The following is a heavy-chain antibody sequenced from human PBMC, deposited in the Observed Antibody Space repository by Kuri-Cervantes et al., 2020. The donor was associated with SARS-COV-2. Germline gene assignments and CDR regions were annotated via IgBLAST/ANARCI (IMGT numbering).Heavy chain of an antibody. V-gene: IGHV3-7*05. J-gene: IGHJ4*02. Sequence: GGSLRLSCAASGFTFSSYWMSWVRQAPGEGLEWVANIKQDGSEKYYVDSVKGRFTISRDNAKNSLYLQMNSLRAEDTAVYYCARDRHLAVAGHFDYWGQGTLVTVSS. D-gene: IGHD6-19*01. CDR3: ARDRHLAVAGHFDY. CDR2: IKQDGSEK. CDR1: GFTFSSYW.